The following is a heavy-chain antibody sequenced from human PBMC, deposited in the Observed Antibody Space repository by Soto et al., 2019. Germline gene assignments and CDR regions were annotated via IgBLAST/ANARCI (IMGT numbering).Heavy chain of an antibody. D-gene: IGHD3-3*01. CDR3: ARGARRAVLRFLEWLLHDAFDI. CDR2: INHSGST. V-gene: IGHV4-34*01. J-gene: IGHJ3*02. CDR1: GGSFSVYY. Sequence: PSETLSLTCAVYGGSFSVYYWSWIRHPPGKGLEWIGEINHSGSTNYNPSLKSRVTISVDTSKNQFSLKLSSVTAADTAVYYCARGARRAVLRFLEWLLHDAFDIWGQGTMVTVSS.